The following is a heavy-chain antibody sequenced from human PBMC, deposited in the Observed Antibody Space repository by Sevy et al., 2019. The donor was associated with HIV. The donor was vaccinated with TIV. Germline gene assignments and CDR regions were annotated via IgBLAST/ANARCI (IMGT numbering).Heavy chain of an antibody. V-gene: IGHV3-33*01. Sequence: GGSLRLSRAASGFTFSSYGMHWVRQAPGKGLEWVAVIWYDGSNKYYADSVKGRFTISRDNSKNTLYLQMNSLRAEDTAVYYCARDESYDILTGYFGAFDIWGQGTMVTVSS. CDR1: GFTFSSYG. D-gene: IGHD3-9*01. J-gene: IGHJ3*02. CDR2: IWYDGSNK. CDR3: ARDESYDILTGYFGAFDI.